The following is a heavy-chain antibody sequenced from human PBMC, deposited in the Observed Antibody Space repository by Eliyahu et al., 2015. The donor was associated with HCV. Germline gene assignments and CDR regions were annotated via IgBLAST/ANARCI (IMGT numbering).Heavy chain of an antibody. D-gene: IGHD3-22*01. CDR2: IWYDGSRQ. Sequence: QVQLVESGGGVVQPGKSLRLSCATSGFXFTXFXXXWVRQAPGQGPGWVAIIWYDGSRQYYAESVKGRFTISRDTSKNTVFLEMNSLRVEDTAVYYCARDTYYPGDSGSYYHYFDFWGQGTLVTVSS. CDR3: ARDTYYPGDSGSYYHYFDF. V-gene: IGHV3-33*01. CDR1: GFXFTXFX. J-gene: IGHJ4*02.